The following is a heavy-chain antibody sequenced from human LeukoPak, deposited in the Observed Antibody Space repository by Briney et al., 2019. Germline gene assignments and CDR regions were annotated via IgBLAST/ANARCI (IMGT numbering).Heavy chain of an antibody. CDR2: IYTSGTI. Sequence: SETLSLTCTVSGGSINYYWSWIRQPAGTALEWIGRIYTSGTITYNPSLKSRVTMSVDTSKNQFSLKLSSVTAADTAVYYCARDSGTTGEVKFDPWGQGTLVTVSS. J-gene: IGHJ5*02. V-gene: IGHV4-4*07. CDR1: GGSINYY. D-gene: IGHD3-10*01. CDR3: ARDSGTTGEVKFDP.